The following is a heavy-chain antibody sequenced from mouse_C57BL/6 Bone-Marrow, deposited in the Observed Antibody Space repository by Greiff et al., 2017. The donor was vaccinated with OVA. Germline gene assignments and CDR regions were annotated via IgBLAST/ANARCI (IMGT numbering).Heavy chain of an antibody. J-gene: IGHJ2*01. CDR1: GFTFSSYG. CDR3: ASYSNFFDY. V-gene: IGHV5-6*01. Sequence: EVNVVESGGDLVKPGGSLKLSCAASGFTFSSYGMSWVRQTPDKRLEWVATISSGGSYTYYPDSVKGRFTISRDNAKNTLYLQMSSLKSEDTAMYYCASYSNFFDYWGQGTTLTVSS. CDR2: ISSGGSYT. D-gene: IGHD2-5*01.